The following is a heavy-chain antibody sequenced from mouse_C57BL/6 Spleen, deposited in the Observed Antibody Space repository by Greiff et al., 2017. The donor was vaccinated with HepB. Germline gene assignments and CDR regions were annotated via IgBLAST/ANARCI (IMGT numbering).Heavy chain of an antibody. J-gene: IGHJ4*01. V-gene: IGHV1-69*01. CDR1: GYTFTSYW. CDR3: ARREYAMDY. CDR2: IDPSDSYT. Sequence: VQLQQPGAELVKPGASVKLSCKASGYTFTSYWMHWVKQRPGQGLEWIGEIDPSDSYTNYNQKFKGKSTLTVDKSSSTAYMQLSSLTSEDSAVYYCARREYAMDYWGQGTSVTVSS.